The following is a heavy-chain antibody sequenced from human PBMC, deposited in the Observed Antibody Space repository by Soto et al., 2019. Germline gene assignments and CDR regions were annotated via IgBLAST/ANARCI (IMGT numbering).Heavy chain of an antibody. J-gene: IGHJ3*02. CDR2: IWTDGSKI. CDR3: ARDHLIMGVADI. CDR1: GFTFSSYG. D-gene: IGHD2-8*01. Sequence: QVQLVESGGGVVQPGTSLRLSCAASGFTFSSYGMHWVRQAPGKGLEWVALIWTDGSKIYYADSVKGRFTISRDNSKNTLYLQMNSLRAADTAVYSCARDHLIMGVADIWGQGTMVTVSS. V-gene: IGHV3-33*01.